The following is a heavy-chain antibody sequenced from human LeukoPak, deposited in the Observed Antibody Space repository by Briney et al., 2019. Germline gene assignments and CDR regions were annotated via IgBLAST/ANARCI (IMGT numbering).Heavy chain of an antibody. CDR1: GGSISSHY. J-gene: IGHJ5*02. D-gene: IGHD4-11*01. Sequence: KASETLSLTCTVSGGSISSHYWGWIRQAPGKGLEWIGYLFYGGGTTYNSSLKSRVTISVDSSKNQFSLKVRSVTAADTAVYYCARGTTTAAFNWFDPWGQGTLVTVSS. CDR2: LFYGGGT. V-gene: IGHV4-59*11. CDR3: ARGTTTAAFNWFDP.